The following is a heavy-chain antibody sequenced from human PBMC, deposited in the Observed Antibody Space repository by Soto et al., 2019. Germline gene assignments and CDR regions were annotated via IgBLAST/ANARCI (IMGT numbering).Heavy chain of an antibody. D-gene: IGHD2-21*02. Sequence: GGSLRLSCAASGFTFSSYAMSWVRQAPGKGLEWVSAISGSGGSTYYADSVKGRFTISRDNSKNTLYLQMNSLRAEDTAVYYCAKDLWGDSIYSYYYYYGMDVWGQGTTVTVSS. CDR2: ISGSGGST. V-gene: IGHV3-23*01. J-gene: IGHJ6*02. CDR1: GFTFSSYA. CDR3: AKDLWGDSIYSYYYYYGMDV.